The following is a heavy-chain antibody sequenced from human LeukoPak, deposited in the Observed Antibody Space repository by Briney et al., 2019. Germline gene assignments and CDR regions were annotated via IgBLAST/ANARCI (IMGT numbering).Heavy chain of an antibody. V-gene: IGHV3-7*01. CDR1: GLIFGDCW. Sequence: PGGSLRLSCVVYGLIFGDCWMSLVRQAPGKGLEWVANIKQDGSERYYVDSVKGRFTISRDNVKNSLYLQMNSLRVEDTAVYYCARARGGYDLDYWGQGTLVTVSS. D-gene: IGHD5-12*01. CDR3: ARARGGYDLDY. CDR2: IKQDGSER. J-gene: IGHJ4*02.